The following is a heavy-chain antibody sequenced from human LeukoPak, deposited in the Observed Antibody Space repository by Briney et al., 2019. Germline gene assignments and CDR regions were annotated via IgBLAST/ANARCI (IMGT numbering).Heavy chain of an antibody. V-gene: IGHV3-23*01. D-gene: IGHD6-19*01. J-gene: IGHJ4*02. Sequence: GGSLRLSCAASGFTFSSYAMSWVRQAPGKGLEWVSAISGSGGSTYYAGSVKGRFTISRDNSKNTLYLQMNSLRAEDTAVYYCAKDWMAVADSYYFDYWGQGTLVTVSS. CDR1: GFTFSSYA. CDR2: ISGSGGST. CDR3: AKDWMAVADSYYFDY.